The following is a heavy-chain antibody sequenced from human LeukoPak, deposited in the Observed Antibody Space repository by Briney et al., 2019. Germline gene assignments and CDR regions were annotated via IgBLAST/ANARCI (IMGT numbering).Heavy chain of an antibody. D-gene: IGHD3-3*01. CDR3: ARDINAIFGVVRFWFDP. CDR1: GFTFSSYA. V-gene: IGHV3-30-3*01. Sequence: GRSLRLSCAASGFTFSSYAMHWVRQAPGKGLEWVGVISYDGSNKYYADSVKGRSTISRDNSKNTLYLQMNSLRAEDTAVYYCARDINAIFGVVRFWFDPWGQGTLVTVSS. J-gene: IGHJ5*02. CDR2: ISYDGSNK.